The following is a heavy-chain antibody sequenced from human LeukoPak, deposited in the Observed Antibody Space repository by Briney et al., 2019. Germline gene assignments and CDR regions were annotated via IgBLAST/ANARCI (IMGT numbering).Heavy chain of an antibody. J-gene: IGHJ4*02. Sequence: AGGSLRLTCAASGFTSSNAWMSWVRQAPGKGLEWVGRIKSKTDGGTTDYAAPVKGRFTISRDDSKNTLYLQMNSLKTEDTAVYYCTTDFPRWIAVAVDYWGQGTLVTVSS. CDR1: GFTSSNAW. CDR3: TTDFPRWIAVAVDY. V-gene: IGHV3-15*01. CDR2: IKSKTDGGTT. D-gene: IGHD6-19*01.